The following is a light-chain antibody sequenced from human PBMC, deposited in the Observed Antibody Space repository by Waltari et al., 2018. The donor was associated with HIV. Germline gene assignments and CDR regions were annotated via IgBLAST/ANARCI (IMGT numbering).Light chain of an antibody. J-gene: IGLJ2*01. CDR1: SSNIGNNA. CDR2: YDE. CDR3: AAAWDDSLNGPV. Sequence: QSVLTQPPSVSEAPRQRVTISCSGSSSNIGNNAVNWYQQLPGKAPKLLIYYDELLPSGFSDRFSGSKSGTSASLAISGLQSEDEADYYCAAAWDDSLNGPVFGGGTKLTVL. V-gene: IGLV1-36*01.